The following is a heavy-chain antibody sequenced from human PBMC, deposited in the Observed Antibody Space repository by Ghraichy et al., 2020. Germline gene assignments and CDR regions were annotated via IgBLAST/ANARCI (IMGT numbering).Heavy chain of an antibody. Sequence: GGSLRLSCAASGFTFDDYAMHWVRQAPGKGLEWVSGISWNSGSIGYADSVKGRFTISRDNAKNSLYLQMNSLRAEDMALYYCAKDMAGGYSSGFDYWGQGTLVTVSS. V-gene: IGHV3-9*03. CDR1: GFTFDDYA. CDR3: AKDMAGGYSSGFDY. CDR2: ISWNSGSI. J-gene: IGHJ4*02. D-gene: IGHD3-22*01.